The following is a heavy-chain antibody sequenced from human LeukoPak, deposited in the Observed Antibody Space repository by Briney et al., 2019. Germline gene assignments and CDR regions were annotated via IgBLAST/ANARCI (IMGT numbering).Heavy chain of an antibody. V-gene: IGHV3-30*01. J-gene: IGHJ4*02. Sequence: GGSLRLSCAASGFTFSSYAVHWVRQAPGKGLEWVAAVSYDGSNKWYADSVKGRFTISRDDSKNTLDLQMTSLGGEDTAVYYCARDKDGYGLDYWGQGTLVTVSS. CDR3: ARDKDGYGLDY. CDR2: VSYDGSNK. CDR1: GFTFSSYA. D-gene: IGHD5-18*01.